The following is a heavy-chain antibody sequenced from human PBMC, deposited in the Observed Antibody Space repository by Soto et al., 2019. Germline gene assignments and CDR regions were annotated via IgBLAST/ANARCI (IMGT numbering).Heavy chain of an antibody. J-gene: IGHJ2*01. CDR3: ARIYWGRYFDL. V-gene: IGHV4-39*01. CDR1: GGSVSSSNYY. Sequence: QLQLQESGPGLVKPSETLSLTCTVSGGSVSSSNYYWGWVRQPPGKGLEWIGSIYYSGNTYYNPSLKSRVTISVDTSENQFSLKLSSVTAADTAVFYCARIYWGRYFDLWGRGTLVTVSS. D-gene: IGHD7-27*01. CDR2: IYYSGNT.